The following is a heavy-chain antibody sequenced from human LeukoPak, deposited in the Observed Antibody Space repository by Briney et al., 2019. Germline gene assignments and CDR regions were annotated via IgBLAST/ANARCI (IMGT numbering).Heavy chain of an antibody. J-gene: IGHJ4*02. CDR2: ISGNNDNP. Sequence: ASVKVSCKASGYTFSNFGISWVRQAPGQGLEWMGWISGNNDNPNYGQKFQGRLTVTTDSSTSTAYMELRNLRSDDTAGYYCARDGTSTDDYWGQGTLVTVSS. D-gene: IGHD2-2*01. CDR3: ARDGTSTDDY. V-gene: IGHV1-18*01. CDR1: GYTFSNFG.